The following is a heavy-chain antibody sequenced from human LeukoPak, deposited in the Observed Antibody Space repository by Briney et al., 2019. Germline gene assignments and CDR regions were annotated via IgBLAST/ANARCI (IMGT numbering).Heavy chain of an antibody. D-gene: IGHD5-24*01. J-gene: IGHJ4*02. Sequence: PSETLSLTCTVSGGSISSYYWSWIRQPPGKGLEWIGYIYYSGSTNYNPSLKSRVTISVDTSKNQFSLKLSSVTAADTAVYYCARAGLEEDYFDYWGQGTLVTVSS. CDR1: GGSISSYY. V-gene: IGHV4-59*01. CDR2: IYYSGST. CDR3: ARAGLEEDYFDY.